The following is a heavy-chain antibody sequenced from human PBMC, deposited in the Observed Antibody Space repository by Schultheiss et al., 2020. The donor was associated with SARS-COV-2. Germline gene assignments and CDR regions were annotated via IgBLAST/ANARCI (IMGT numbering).Heavy chain of an antibody. CDR2: ISSSSSYI. V-gene: IGHV3-21*01. J-gene: IGHJ4*02. CDR1: GFTFSSYS. Sequence: GESLKISCAASGFTFSSYSMNWVRQAPGKGLEWVSSISSSSSYIYYADSVKGRFTISRDNAKNSLYLQMNSLRAEDTAVYYCARDDRITIFGVVYTFDYWGQGTLVTVSS. CDR3: ARDDRITIFGVVYTFDY. D-gene: IGHD3-3*01.